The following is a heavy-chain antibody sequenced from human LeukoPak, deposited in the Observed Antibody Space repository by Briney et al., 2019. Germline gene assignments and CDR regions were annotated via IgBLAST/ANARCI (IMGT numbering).Heavy chain of an antibody. CDR2: VFYSGIT. V-gene: IGHV4-39*07. CDR1: GGSISSSSYY. J-gene: IGHJ4*02. CDR3: ARDLSDDSSGWYY. D-gene: IGHD6-19*01. Sequence: KPSETLSLTCTVSGGSISSSSYYWGWIRQPPGKGLEWIGYVFYSGITYYNPSLKSRVTISIDTSKNQFSLKLSSVTAADTAVYYCARDLSDDSSGWYYWGQGTLVTVSA.